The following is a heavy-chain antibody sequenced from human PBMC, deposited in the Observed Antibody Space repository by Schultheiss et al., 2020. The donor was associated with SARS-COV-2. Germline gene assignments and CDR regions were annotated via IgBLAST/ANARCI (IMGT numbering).Heavy chain of an antibody. J-gene: IGHJ6*03. V-gene: IGHV3-74*01. CDR3: ARGNGYDLMYYMDV. D-gene: IGHD5-12*01. Sequence: GGSLRLSCAASGFTFSSYWMHWVRQAPGKGLVWVSRINSDGSSTSYADSVKGRFTISRDNAKNTLYLQMNSLRAEDTAVYYCARGNGYDLMYYMDVWGKGTTVTVSS. CDR2: INSDGSST. CDR1: GFTFSSYW.